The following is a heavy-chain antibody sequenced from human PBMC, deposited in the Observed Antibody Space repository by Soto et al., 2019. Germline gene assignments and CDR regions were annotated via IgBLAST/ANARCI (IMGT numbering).Heavy chain of an antibody. CDR1: GDSISSDKW. D-gene: IGHD2-21*02. V-gene: IGHV4-4*02. J-gene: IGHJ6*02. Sequence: PSEALSLTCAVSGDSISSDKWWSWVRQPPGKGLEWIGEIYHSGSTNYNPSLKSRVTISVDKSKNQFSLKLSSVTAADTAFYYCAREGALLFGGNSDYYSTMDVWGQGTTVTVSS. CDR3: AREGALLFGGNSDYYSTMDV. CDR2: IYHSGST.